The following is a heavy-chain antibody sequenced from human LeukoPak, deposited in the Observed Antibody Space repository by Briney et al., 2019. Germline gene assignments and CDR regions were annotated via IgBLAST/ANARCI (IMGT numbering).Heavy chain of an antibody. J-gene: IGHJ4*02. Sequence: SETLSLTCTVSGGSISSSSYYWGWIRQPPGKGLEWIGSIYYSGSTYYNPSLKSRVTISVGTSKNQFSLKLSSVTAADTAVYYCARRRRKRELLFTRGEKYFDYWGQGTLVTVSS. CDR1: GGSISSSSYY. CDR3: ARRRRKRELLFTRGEKYFDY. V-gene: IGHV4-39*01. D-gene: IGHD1-26*01. CDR2: IYYSGST.